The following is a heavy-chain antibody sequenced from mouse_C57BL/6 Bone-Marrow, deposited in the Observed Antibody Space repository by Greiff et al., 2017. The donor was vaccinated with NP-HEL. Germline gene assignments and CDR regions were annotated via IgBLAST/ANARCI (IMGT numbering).Heavy chain of an antibody. CDR3: ARSRVLGSLYWYFDV. J-gene: IGHJ1*03. CDR1: GYSFTDYN. D-gene: IGHD1-1*01. Sequence: VQLQQSGPELVKPGASVKISCKASGYSFTDYNMNWVKQSNGKSLEWIGVINPNYGNTRYNQKFKGKATLTVDQSSSTAYMQLNSLTSEDSAVYYCARSRVLGSLYWYFDVWGTGTTVTVSS. V-gene: IGHV1-39*01. CDR2: INPNYGNT.